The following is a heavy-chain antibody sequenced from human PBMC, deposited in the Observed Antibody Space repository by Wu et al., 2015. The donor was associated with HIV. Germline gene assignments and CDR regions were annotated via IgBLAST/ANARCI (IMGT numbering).Heavy chain of an antibody. CDR2: MNPNSGNT. CDR3: ARGTGLRGNN. Sequence: QVQLVQSGAEVKKPGASVKVSCKASGYNFIDYYIHWVRQAPGQGLEWMGWMNPNSGNTGYAQKFQGRVTMTRNTSISTAYMELSSLRSEDTAVYYCARGTGLRGNNWGQGTLVTVSS. CDR1: GYNFIDYY. D-gene: IGHD4-23*01. J-gene: IGHJ4*02. V-gene: IGHV1-8*02.